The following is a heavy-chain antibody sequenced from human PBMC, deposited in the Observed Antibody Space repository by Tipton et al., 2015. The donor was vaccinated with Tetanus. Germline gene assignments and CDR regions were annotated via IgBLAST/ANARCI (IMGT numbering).Heavy chain of an antibody. J-gene: IGHJ4*02. CDR1: GASISSYY. CDR2: THHSGNT. CDR3: ARDPYYNGGGYFDY. Sequence: TLSLTCSVSGASISSYYWNWIRQVPGKGLEWIGYTHHSGNTNYNPSLSGRVTTSVDTSKNQFSLKMSSVTAADTAVYFCARDPYYNGGGYFDYWGQGTLVTVSS. D-gene: IGHD3-10*01. V-gene: IGHV4-59*01.